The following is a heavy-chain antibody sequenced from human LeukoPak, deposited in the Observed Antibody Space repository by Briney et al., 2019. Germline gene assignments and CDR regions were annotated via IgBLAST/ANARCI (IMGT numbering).Heavy chain of an antibody. D-gene: IGHD5-12*01. CDR1: GFTFGVYW. Sequence: GGSLRLSCEASGFTFGVYWMGWVRQVPGKGLAWVANINQDESAKYYVDSVKGRFTISRDNAKNSLYLQLNSLRVEDTAVYYCGRGSSHTSGYRNYFDHLSRGTLVTVSS. J-gene: IGHJ4*02. V-gene: IGHV3-7*01. CDR3: GRGSSHTSGYRNYFDH. CDR2: INQDESAK.